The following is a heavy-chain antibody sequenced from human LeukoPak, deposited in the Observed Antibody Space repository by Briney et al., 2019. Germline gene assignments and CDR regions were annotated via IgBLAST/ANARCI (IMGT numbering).Heavy chain of an antibody. V-gene: IGHV4-4*07. CDR3: ARDGGIVVADAPAVFDI. D-gene: IGHD2-2*01. J-gene: IGHJ3*02. CDR2: IYTSGST. CDR1: GASINDYY. Sequence: SETLSLTCTVSGASINDYYWSWIRQPAGKGLEWMGRIYTSGSTNYNPSLKSRVTMSGDTSKNQLSLRLSSVTVADTAVYYCARDGGIVVADAPAVFDIWGQGTMVTVST.